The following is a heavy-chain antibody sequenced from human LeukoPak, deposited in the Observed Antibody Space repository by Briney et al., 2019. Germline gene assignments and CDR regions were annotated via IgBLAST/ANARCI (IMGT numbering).Heavy chain of an antibody. J-gene: IGHJ5*02. CDR1: GGTFSSYA. V-gene: IGHV1-69*01. CDR3: ARDAIVARGNWFDP. D-gene: IGHD2-15*01. CDR2: IIPICGTA. Sequence: GSSVKVSCKASGGTFSSYAISWVRQAPGQGLEWMGGIIPICGTANYAQKFQGRVTITADESTSTAYMELSSLRSEDTAVYYCARDAIVARGNWFDPWGQGTLVTVSS.